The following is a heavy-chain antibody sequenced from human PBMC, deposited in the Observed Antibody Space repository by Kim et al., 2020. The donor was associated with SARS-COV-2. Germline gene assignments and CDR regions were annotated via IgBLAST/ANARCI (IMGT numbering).Heavy chain of an antibody. J-gene: IGHJ2*01. D-gene: IGHD3-9*01. Sequence: GGSLRLSCAASGFTFSTYNMNWVRQAPGKGLEWVSSITGSNYYIYYADSVKGRFTISRDNAKNSLSLQMNSLRAEDTAVYYCARDMDAIFTGHPWYFDLGRRG. CDR1: GFTFSTYN. CDR3: ARDMDAIFTGHPWYFDL. CDR2: ITGSNYYI. V-gene: IGHV3-21*01.